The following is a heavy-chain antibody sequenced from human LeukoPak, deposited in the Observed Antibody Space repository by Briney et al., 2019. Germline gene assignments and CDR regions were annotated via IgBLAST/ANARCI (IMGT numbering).Heavy chain of an antibody. CDR1: GFTFSSYP. CDR3: ARPPGGAGGYYYYYMDV. CDR2: ISTSNSYI. Sequence: LGGSLRLSCAASGFTFSSYPMNWVRQAPGKGLEWVSSISTSNSYIYYADSVQGRFTISRDNAKNSLYLQMNSLRAEDTAVYYCARPPGGAGGYYYYYMDVWGKGTTVTVSS. J-gene: IGHJ6*03. D-gene: IGHD2-15*01. V-gene: IGHV3-21*01.